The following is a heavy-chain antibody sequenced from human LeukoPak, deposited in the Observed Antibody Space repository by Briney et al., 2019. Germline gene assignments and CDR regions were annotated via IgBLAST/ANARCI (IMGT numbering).Heavy chain of an antibody. Sequence: ASETLSLTCAVYGGSFSGYYWSWIRQPPGKGLEWIGEINHSGSTNYNPSLKSRVTISVDTSKNQFSLKLSSVTAADTAVYYCARASRYDFWSGYYGPYDYWGQGTLVTVSS. D-gene: IGHD3-3*01. CDR2: INHSGST. CDR3: ARASRYDFWSGYYGPYDY. V-gene: IGHV4-34*01. J-gene: IGHJ4*02. CDR1: GGSFSGYY.